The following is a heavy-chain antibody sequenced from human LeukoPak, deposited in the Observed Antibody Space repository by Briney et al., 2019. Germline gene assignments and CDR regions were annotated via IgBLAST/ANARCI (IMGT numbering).Heavy chain of an antibody. CDR2: INRDGSEK. CDR3: ATYDSWSGYNIAY. Sequence: GGSLRLSCVVSGFTLSSRWMMWVRQAPGEGLEWMTNINRDGSEKNYVVSVKGRFTITRDNAENSLYLQMNSLKVEDSAIYYCATYDSWSGYNIAYWGQGTLVTVSS. V-gene: IGHV3-7*03. CDR1: GFTLSSRW. D-gene: IGHD3-3*01. J-gene: IGHJ4*02.